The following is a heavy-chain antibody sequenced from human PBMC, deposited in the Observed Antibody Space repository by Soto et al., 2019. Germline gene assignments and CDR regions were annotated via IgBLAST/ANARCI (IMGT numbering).Heavy chain of an antibody. CDR1: GFTFNNYA. CDR3: ARDRYDFWSGSDHYGLDV. J-gene: IGHJ6*02. D-gene: IGHD3-3*01. CDR2: ITAGGDYT. V-gene: IGHV3-23*01. Sequence: PGGSLRLSCAASGFTFNNYAMTWVRQAQGKGLEWVSTITAGGDYTYYGDSVKGRFTMSRDNSRNTLYLQMRSLRAEDSAVYYCARDRYDFWSGSDHYGLDVWGQGTTVTVSS.